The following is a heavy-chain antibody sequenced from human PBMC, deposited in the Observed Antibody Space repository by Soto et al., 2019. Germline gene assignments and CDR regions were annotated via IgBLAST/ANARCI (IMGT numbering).Heavy chain of an antibody. CDR3: VRQGFGPLHGLGDV. J-gene: IGHJ6*02. Sequence: QVQLQESGPGLVKPSETLSLTCTVSSDSSSSYKWSWIRQTPGKGLEWIGDIENNGGISYNPSLRSRITMTTSMYTSTKQVSLRLCSVTAADTAVYYCVRQGFGPLHGLGDVWGQGTTVTVSS. CDR1: SDSSSSYK. V-gene: IGHV4-59*08. D-gene: IGHD3-10*01. CDR2: IENNGGI.